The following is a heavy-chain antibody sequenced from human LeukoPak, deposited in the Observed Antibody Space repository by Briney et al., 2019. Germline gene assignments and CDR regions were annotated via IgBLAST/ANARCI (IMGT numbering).Heavy chain of an antibody. CDR3: AKGTRGSGTSYNDDY. D-gene: IGHD3-10*01. J-gene: IGHJ4*02. Sequence: GGSLRLSCAASGFTFSSYAMSWVRQAPGKGLEWVSTISGSGAGTYYADSVKGRFTIPRDNPKNTLYLQMNSLRAEDTAIYYCAKGTRGSGTSYNDDYWGQGTLVTVSS. V-gene: IGHV3-23*01. CDR2: ISGSGAGT. CDR1: GFTFSSYA.